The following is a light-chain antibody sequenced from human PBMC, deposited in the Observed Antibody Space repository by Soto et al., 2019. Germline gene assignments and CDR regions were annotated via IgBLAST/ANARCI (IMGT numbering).Light chain of an antibody. CDR3: QTWGTGIHV. CDR2: LNSDGSH. J-gene: IGLJ2*01. Sequence: QLVLTQSPSASASLGASVKLTCTLSSGHNSYAIAWHQQQPEKGPQYLMKLNSDGSHSKGDGIPDRFSGSSSGAERYLTISSLQSEDEADYYCQTWGTGIHVFGGGTKVTVL. CDR1: SGHNSYA. V-gene: IGLV4-69*01.